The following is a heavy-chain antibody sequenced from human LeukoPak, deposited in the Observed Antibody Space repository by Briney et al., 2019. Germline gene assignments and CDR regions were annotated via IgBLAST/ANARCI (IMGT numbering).Heavy chain of an antibody. CDR2: IASAGGYT. CDR1: GFTFSDYS. D-gene: IGHD2-2*01. Sequence: GRSLRLSCGASGFTFSDYSMNWVRQAPGKGLAWVASIASAGGYTYYADSVKGRFTISRDNAQNSLFLQMNSLRAEDTAVYFCATSGGFVLPNAITGNWYMDVWGRGTSVTVSS. J-gene: IGHJ6*03. CDR3: ATSGGFVLPNAITGNWYMDV. V-gene: IGHV3-21*01.